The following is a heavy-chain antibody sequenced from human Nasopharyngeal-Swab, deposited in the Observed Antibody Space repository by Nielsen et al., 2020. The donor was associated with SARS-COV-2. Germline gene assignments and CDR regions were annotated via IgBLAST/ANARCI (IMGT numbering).Heavy chain of an antibody. D-gene: IGHD3-9*01. V-gene: IGHV3-49*02. CDR2: IRSRAYGGTT. CDR3: TRDYLGYYDILTGYSTHYYYYYGMDV. Sequence: WIRQSPGEGLEWVGFIRSRAYGGTTEYAASVKGRFTISRDDSKSIAYLQMNSLKTEDTAVYYCTRDYLGYYDILTGYSTHYYYYYGMDVWGQGTTVTVSS. J-gene: IGHJ6*02.